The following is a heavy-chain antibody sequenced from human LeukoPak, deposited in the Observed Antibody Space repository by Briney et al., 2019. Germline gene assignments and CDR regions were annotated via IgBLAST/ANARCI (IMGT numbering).Heavy chain of an antibody. CDR3: ARGGRRELLSYFDY. V-gene: IGHV1-2*02. Sequence: ASVKVSCKASGYTFTGYYMHWGRQAPGGGLGWMGWIKPNSGGTNYAQKFQGRVTMTRDTSISTAYMELSRLRSDDTAVYYCARGGRRELLSYFDYWGQGTLVTVSS. CDR2: IKPNSGGT. D-gene: IGHD1-26*01. J-gene: IGHJ4*02. CDR1: GYTFTGYY.